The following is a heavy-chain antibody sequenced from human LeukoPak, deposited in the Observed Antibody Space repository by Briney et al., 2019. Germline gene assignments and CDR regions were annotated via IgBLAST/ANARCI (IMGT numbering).Heavy chain of an antibody. CDR3: ARVNDFWSGYPDY. CDR2: ISSSGSTI. Sequence: GGSLRLSCAASGFTFSDYYMSRLRQAPGKGLEWVSYISSSGSTIYYADSVKGRLTISRDNAKNSLYLQMNSLRAEDTAVYYCARVNDFWSGYPDYWGQGTLVTVSS. V-gene: IGHV3-11*01. CDR1: GFTFSDYY. J-gene: IGHJ4*02. D-gene: IGHD3-3*01.